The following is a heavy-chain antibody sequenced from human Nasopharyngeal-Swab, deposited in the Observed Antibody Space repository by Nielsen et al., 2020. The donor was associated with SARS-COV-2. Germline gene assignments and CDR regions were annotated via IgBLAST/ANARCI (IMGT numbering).Heavy chain of an antibody. CDR2: IGDKDHTSAT. CDR3: TTDFYFDY. J-gene: IGHJ4*02. CDR1: GFIFSASA. V-gene: IGHV3-73*01. Sequence: GGSLRLSCAASGFIFSASAIHWVRQASGNGLGWVGRIGDKDHTSATTYGASVQGRFTISRDDSKNTAFLQMDSLKTEDTALYYCTTDFYFDYWGQGTLVTVSS.